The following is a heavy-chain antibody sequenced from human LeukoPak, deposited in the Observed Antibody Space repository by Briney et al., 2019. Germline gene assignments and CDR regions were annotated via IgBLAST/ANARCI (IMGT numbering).Heavy chain of an antibody. CDR2: IYYSGST. J-gene: IGHJ4*02. V-gene: IGHV4-39*07. Sequence: SETLSLTCTVSGGSISSSSYYWGWIRQPPGKGLEWIGSIYYSGSTYYNPSLKSRVTISVDTSKNQFSLKLSSVTAADTAVYYCAREPGIAARPIDYWGQGTLVTVSS. CDR1: GGSISSSSYY. D-gene: IGHD6-6*01. CDR3: AREPGIAARPIDY.